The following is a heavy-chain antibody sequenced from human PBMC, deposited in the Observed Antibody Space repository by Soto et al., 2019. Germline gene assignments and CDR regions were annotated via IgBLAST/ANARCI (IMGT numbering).Heavy chain of an antibody. CDR1: GGSISSGGYS. J-gene: IGHJ4*02. CDR3: ARGQSKVRGAIGFDY. Sequence: QLQLQESGSGLVKPSQTLSLTCAVSGGSISSGGYSWSWIRQPPGKGLEWIGYIYHSGSTYYNPSLKSRVTISVDRSKNQFSLKLSSVTAADTAVYYCARGQSKVRGAIGFDYWGQGTLVTVSS. D-gene: IGHD3-10*01. V-gene: IGHV4-30-2*01. CDR2: IYHSGST.